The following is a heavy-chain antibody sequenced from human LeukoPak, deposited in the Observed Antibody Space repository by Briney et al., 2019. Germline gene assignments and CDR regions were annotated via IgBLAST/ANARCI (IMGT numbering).Heavy chain of an antibody. CDR1: GFTFSGSA. D-gene: IGHD5-24*01. CDR2: IRSKANSYAT. Sequence: GGSLRLSCAASGFTFSGSAMHWVRQASGKGLEWAGRIRSKANSYATAYAASVKGRFTISRDDSKNTAYLQMNSLKTEDTAVYYCQSEGRDGYNEAIDYWGQGTLVTVSS. CDR3: QSEGRDGYNEAIDY. V-gene: IGHV3-73*01. J-gene: IGHJ4*02.